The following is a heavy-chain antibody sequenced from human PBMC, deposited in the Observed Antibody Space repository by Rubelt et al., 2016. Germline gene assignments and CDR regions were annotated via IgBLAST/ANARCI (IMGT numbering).Heavy chain of an antibody. D-gene: IGHD2-21*01. V-gene: IGHV4-59*01. CDR2: IHYSGST. CDR1: GGSISSYY. CDR3: VTYGGTYQFDD. Sequence: QVQLQESGPGLVKPSETLSLICTVFGGSISSYYWSWIRQPPGKGLEWIGDIHYSGSTNYSPSLKSRVTISGDTSKNRFSRKLTSVTAADTAVYYCVTYGGTYQFDDWGQGTLVTVSS. J-gene: IGHJ4*02.